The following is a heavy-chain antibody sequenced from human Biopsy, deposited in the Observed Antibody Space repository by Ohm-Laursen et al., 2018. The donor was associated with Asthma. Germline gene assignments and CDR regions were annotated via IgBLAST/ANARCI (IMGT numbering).Heavy chain of an antibody. V-gene: IGHV4-39*02. D-gene: IGHD6-6*01. J-gene: IGHJ2*01. Sequence: GTLSLTCTVSGASISSSSSHYWAWIRQPPGKGLEWIANIYYMGSTYYNPSLKSRVTISLDMSMNHLSLKVTSVTAADTAVYYCARAISSSSYWYFDLWGRGDLVTVSS. CDR1: GASISSSSSHY. CDR2: IYYMGST. CDR3: ARAISSSSYWYFDL.